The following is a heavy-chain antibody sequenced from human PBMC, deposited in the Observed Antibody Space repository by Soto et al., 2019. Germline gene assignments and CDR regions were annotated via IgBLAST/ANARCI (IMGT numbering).Heavy chain of an antibody. Sequence: QVQLQESGPGLVKPSETLSLTCTVSGGSISSYYWGWVRQPPGKGLEWIGYIYYSRSTNYNHSLKTRVTISVDTSKNHFSLKLSSVTAEDTAVYYCAREVGFTGSWFDPWVQGTLVTVSS. J-gene: IGHJ5*02. CDR3: AREVGFTGSWFDP. V-gene: IGHV4-59*01. D-gene: IGHD1-26*01. CDR1: GGSISSYY. CDR2: IYYSRST.